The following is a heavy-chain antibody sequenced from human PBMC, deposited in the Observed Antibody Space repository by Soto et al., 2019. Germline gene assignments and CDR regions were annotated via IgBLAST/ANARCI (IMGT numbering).Heavy chain of an antibody. J-gene: IGHJ6*03. CDR2: INAGNGNT. CDR3: ARDVAYYYMDV. CDR1: GYTFTSYD. Sequence: ASVKVSCKASGYTFTSYDINWVRQAPGQRLEWMGWINAGNGNTKYSQKFQGRVTITRDTSASTAYMELSSLRSEDTAVYYCARDVAYYYMDVWGKGTTVTVSS. V-gene: IGHV1-3*01.